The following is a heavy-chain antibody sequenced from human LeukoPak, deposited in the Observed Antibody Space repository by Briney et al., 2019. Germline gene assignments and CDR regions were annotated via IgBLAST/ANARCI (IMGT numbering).Heavy chain of an antibody. Sequence: ASETLSLTCTVSGVSISISNYYCGSIRQPPGRGLEWIGSISYSGPYYNPSLERRLTISVDTSKNHFSLNLRSVTAADTAVYYCARRTSNPVGAIDYWGQGTLVTVSS. CDR3: ARRTSNPVGAIDY. V-gene: IGHV4-39*01. CDR1: GVSISISNYY. CDR2: ISYSGP. D-gene: IGHD1-26*01. J-gene: IGHJ4*02.